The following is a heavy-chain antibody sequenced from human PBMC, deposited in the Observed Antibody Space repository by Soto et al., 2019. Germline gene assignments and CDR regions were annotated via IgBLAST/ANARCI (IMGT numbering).Heavy chain of an antibody. V-gene: IGHV4-34*01. Sequence: QVQLQQWGAGLLKSSETLSLTCAVYGGSLSDYYWSWIRQPPGKGLEWIGEINHSRSTNYNPSLKRRVTISVDTSKNQFSLKVSSVTAADTAVYYWARTPRAGAGTAGMDVWGQGTTVTVSS. CDR1: GGSLSDYY. J-gene: IGHJ6*02. CDR3: ARTPRAGAGTAGMDV. D-gene: IGHD6-19*01. CDR2: INHSRST.